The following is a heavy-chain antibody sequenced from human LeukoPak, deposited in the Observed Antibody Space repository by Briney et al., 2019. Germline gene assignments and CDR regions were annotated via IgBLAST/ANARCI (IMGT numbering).Heavy chain of an antibody. CDR1: GESISNGPTY. J-gene: IGHJ3*02. D-gene: IGHD4-17*01. CDR2: VYTGGST. V-gene: IGHV4-61*02. Sequence: SETLSLTCSVSGESISNGPTYWSWIRQSAGKGLEWIGRVYTGGSTNYNPSLKSRVTISVDTSKNQFSLKLSSVTAADTAVYYCAREPVPFDIWGQGTMVTVSS. CDR3: AREPVPFDI.